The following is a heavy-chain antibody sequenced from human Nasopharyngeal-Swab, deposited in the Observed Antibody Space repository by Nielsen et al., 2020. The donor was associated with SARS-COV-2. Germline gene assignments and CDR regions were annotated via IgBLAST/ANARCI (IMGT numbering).Heavy chain of an antibody. J-gene: IGHJ6*02. D-gene: IGHD2-2*01. Sequence: GESLKISCAASGFSVRSVYMNWVRQAPGKGLEWGSVIYSDGTTHYTDSVKGRFSISRDDSKNTLDLQMNSLRVDDTAVYYCARDPGYRNGMNVWGQGTTVTVSS. CDR2: IYSDGTT. V-gene: IGHV3-53*01. CDR1: GFSVRSVY. CDR3: ARDPGYRNGMNV.